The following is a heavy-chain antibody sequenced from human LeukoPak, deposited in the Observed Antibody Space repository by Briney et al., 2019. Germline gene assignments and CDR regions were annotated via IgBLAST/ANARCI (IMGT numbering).Heavy chain of an antibody. Sequence: GGSLRLSCAASGFTFSSYAMHWVRQAPGKGLEWATIISYDGTNKYYADSVKGRFTISRDNSKNTLYLQMNSLRAEDTAVYYCARDRGSRWIQLWASPDYWGQGTLVTVSS. CDR1: GFTFSSYA. V-gene: IGHV3-30*04. D-gene: IGHD5-18*01. J-gene: IGHJ4*02. CDR2: ISYDGTNK. CDR3: ARDRGSRWIQLWASPDY.